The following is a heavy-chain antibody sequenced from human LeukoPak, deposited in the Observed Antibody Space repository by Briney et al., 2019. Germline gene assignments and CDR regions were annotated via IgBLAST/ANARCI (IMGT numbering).Heavy chain of an antibody. CDR2: IWYDGSNK. D-gene: IGHD1-26*01. CDR1: GFTFSSYG. V-gene: IGHV3-33*01. J-gene: IGHJ4*02. CDR3: ATTSIVGATEDY. Sequence: GGSLRLSCAASGFTFSSYGMHWVRQAPGKGLEWVAVIWYDGSNKYYADSVKGRITISRDNSKNTLYLQMNSLRAEDTAVYYCATTSIVGATEDYWGQGTLVTVSS.